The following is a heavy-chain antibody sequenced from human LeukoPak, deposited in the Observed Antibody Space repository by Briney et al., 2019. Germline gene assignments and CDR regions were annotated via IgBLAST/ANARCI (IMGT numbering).Heavy chain of an antibody. Sequence: PSETLSLTCTVSGGSISSYYWSWIRQPPGKGLEWIGSIYYSGSTYYNPSLKSRVTISVDTSKNQFSLKLSSVTAADTAVYYCARSDVLRYFDWLLVDPYFDYWGQGILVTVSS. J-gene: IGHJ4*02. CDR1: GGSISSYY. D-gene: IGHD3-9*01. V-gene: IGHV4-59*05. CDR2: IYYSGST. CDR3: ARSDVLRYFDWLLVDPYFDY.